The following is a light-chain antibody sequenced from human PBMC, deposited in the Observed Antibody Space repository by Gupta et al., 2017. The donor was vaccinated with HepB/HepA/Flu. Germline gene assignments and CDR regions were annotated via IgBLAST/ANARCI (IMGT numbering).Light chain of an antibody. V-gene: IGKV1-5*03. J-gene: IGKJ4*01. CDR3: QQYNSYSALT. CDR2: KAS. Sequence: IQMTLSPSPLSASVGDRVTITCRASQSIGSWLAWYQQKPGKAPNLLISKASTLESGVPSRFSGSGSGTDFSLTISSLQPDDFATYYCQQYNSYSALTFGGGTKVQIK. CDR1: QSIGSW.